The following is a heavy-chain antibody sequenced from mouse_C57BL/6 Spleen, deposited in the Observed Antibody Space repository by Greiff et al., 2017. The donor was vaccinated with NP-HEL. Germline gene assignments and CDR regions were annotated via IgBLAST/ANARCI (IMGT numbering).Heavy chain of an antibody. Sequence: DVQLQESGAELVRPGASVKLSCTASGFNIKDDYMHWVKQRPEQGLEWIGWIDPENGDTEYASKFQGKATITADTSSNTAYLQLSSLTSEDTAVYYCTTRAAQAWFAYWGQGTLVTVSA. D-gene: IGHD3-2*02. V-gene: IGHV14-4*01. CDR2: IDPENGDT. CDR1: GFNIKDDY. J-gene: IGHJ3*01. CDR3: TTRAAQAWFAY.